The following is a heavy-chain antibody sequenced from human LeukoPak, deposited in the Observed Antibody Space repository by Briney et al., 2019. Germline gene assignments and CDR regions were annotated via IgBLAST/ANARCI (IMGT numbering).Heavy chain of an antibody. CDR1: GYSFTNYW. V-gene: IGHV5-51*01. Sequence: GESLKISCKGSGYSFTNYWIGWVRQMPGKGLEWMGIIYPGDSDTRYSPSFQGQVIIAADKSISTAYLQWSSLKASDTAMYYCARTQSSRRQSIFDFWGQGTLVTVSS. D-gene: IGHD3-3*02. CDR2: IYPGDSDT. J-gene: IGHJ4*02. CDR3: ARTQSSRRQSIFDF.